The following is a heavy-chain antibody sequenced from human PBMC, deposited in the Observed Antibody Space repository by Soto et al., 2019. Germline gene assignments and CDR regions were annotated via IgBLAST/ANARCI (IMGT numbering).Heavy chain of an antibody. D-gene: IGHD6-25*01. CDR3: AKALQRGFFYYGMDV. CDR1: GFTCRSYA. Sequence: GALRLSCAASGFTCRSYAISWVRQAPGKGLEWVSAISGSGISTFYADSVKGRFTISRDNSNNTLYLQMNSLRADDTAVYYCAKALQRGFFYYGMDVWGQGTTVTVSS. CDR2: ISGSGIST. V-gene: IGHV3-23*01. J-gene: IGHJ6*02.